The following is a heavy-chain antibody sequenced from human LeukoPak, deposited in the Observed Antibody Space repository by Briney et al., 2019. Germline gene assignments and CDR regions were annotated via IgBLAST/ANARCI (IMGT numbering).Heavy chain of an antibody. CDR3: ASRHYYDSSGYYARRNDAFDI. D-gene: IGHD3-22*01. CDR2: IIPIFGIA. J-gene: IGHJ3*02. V-gene: IGHV1-69*17. CDR1: GGTFSSYA. Sequence: SVKVSCKASGGTFSSYAISWVRQAPGQGLEWMGGIIPIFGIANYAQKFQGRVTITADKSTSTAYMELSSLRSEDTAVYYCASRHYYDSSGYYARRNDAFDIWGQGTMVTVSS.